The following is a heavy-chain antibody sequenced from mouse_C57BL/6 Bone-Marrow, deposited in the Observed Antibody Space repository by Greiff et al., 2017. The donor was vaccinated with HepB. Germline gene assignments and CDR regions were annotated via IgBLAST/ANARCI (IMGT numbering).Heavy chain of an antibody. CDR1: GYTFTSYG. D-gene: IGHD2-4*01. V-gene: IGHV1-81*01. J-gene: IGHJ3*01. Sequence: VKVVESGAELARPGASVKLSCKASGYTFTSYGISWVKQRTGQGLEWIGEIYPRSGNTYYNEKFKGKATLTADKSSSTAYMELRSLTSEDSAVYFCARAYYDYGWFAYWGQGTLVTVSA. CDR2: IYPRSGNT. CDR3: ARAYYDYGWFAY.